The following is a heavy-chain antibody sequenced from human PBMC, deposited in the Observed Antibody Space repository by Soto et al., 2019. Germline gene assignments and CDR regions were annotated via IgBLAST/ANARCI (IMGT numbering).Heavy chain of an antibody. CDR1: GGSISSYY. Sequence: SETLSLTCTVSGGSISSYYWSWIRQPPGKGLERIGYIYYSGSTNYNPSLKSRVTISVDTSKNQFSLKLSSVTAADTAVYYCASTGFVTIFGVVKLNAFDIWGQGTMVTVSS. D-gene: IGHD3-3*01. CDR2: IYYSGST. CDR3: ASTGFVTIFGVVKLNAFDI. J-gene: IGHJ3*02. V-gene: IGHV4-59*01.